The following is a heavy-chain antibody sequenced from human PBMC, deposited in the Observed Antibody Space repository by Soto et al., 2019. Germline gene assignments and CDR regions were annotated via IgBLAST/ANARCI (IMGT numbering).Heavy chain of an antibody. V-gene: IGHV3-33*01. CDR3: ARVGYGDYDEHY. Sequence: QVQLVESGGGVVQPGRSLRLSCAASGFTFSSYGMHWVRQAPGKGLEWVAVIWYDGSNKYYADSVKGRFTISRDNSKNTLYLQMNSLRAEDTAVYSCARVGYGDYDEHYWGQGTLVTVSS. CDR2: IWYDGSNK. J-gene: IGHJ4*02. CDR1: GFTFSSYG. D-gene: IGHD4-17*01.